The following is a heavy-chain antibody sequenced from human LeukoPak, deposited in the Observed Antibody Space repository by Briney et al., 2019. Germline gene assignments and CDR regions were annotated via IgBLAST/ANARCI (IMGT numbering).Heavy chain of an antibody. Sequence: GGSLRLSCAASGFTFSSYWMSWVRQAPGRGLEWVANIKQDGFEIYYVDSVEGRFTISSDNAKNSLYLQMNSLRAEDTAVYYCARGGTRGMYFDYWGRGTLVTVSS. V-gene: IGHV3-7*01. CDR3: ARGGTRGMYFDY. CDR1: GFTFSSYW. J-gene: IGHJ4*02. D-gene: IGHD1-26*01. CDR2: IKQDGFEI.